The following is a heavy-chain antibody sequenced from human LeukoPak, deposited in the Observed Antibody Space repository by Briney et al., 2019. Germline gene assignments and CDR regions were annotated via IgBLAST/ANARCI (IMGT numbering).Heavy chain of an antibody. V-gene: IGHV3-23*01. Sequence: PGGSLRLSCAASGFTFSNYAMSWVRQAPGKGLECVSGISGSGGSTYYADSVKGRFTISRDNSKNTLYLQMNSLRAEDTAIYYCAKGCGGSCYSGFDHWGQGTLVTVSS. CDR3: AKGCGGSCYSGFDH. J-gene: IGHJ4*02. D-gene: IGHD2-15*01. CDR2: ISGSGGST. CDR1: GFTFSNYA.